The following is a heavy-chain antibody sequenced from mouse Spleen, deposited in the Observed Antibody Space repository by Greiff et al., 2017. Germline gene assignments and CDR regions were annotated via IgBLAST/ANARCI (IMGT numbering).Heavy chain of an antibody. CDR2: SRNKANDYTT. D-gene: IGHD2-4*01. Sequence: EVKVVESGGGLVQSGRSLRLSCATSGFTFSDFYMEWVRQAPGKGLEWIAASRNKANDYTTEYSASVKGRFIVSRDTSQSILYLQMNALRAEDTAIYYCARDAGLRYRYFDVWGTGTTVTVSS. J-gene: IGHJ1*03. CDR1: GFTFSDFY. CDR3: ARDAGLRYRYFDV. V-gene: IGHV7-1*01.